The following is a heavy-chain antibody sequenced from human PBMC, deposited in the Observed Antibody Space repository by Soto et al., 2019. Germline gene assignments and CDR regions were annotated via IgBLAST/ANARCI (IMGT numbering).Heavy chain of an antibody. CDR3: AREGVSSSWYNYYGMDV. D-gene: IGHD6-13*01. J-gene: IGHJ6*02. V-gene: IGHV4-59*01. CDR1: GGSISSYY. Sequence: QVQLQESGPGLVKPSETLSRTCTVSGGSISSYYWSWIRQPPGKGLEWIGYIYYSGSTNYNPSLKSRVTISVDTSKNQFSLKLSSVTAADTAVYYCAREGVSSSWYNYYGMDVWGQGTTVTVSS. CDR2: IYYSGST.